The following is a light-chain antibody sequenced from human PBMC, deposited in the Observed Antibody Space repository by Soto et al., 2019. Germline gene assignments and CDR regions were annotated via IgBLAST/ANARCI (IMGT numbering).Light chain of an antibody. CDR1: SSNIGASYD. CDR2: GSS. V-gene: IGLV1-40*01. J-gene: IGLJ3*02. Sequence: QSVLTQPPSVSGAPGQRVTISCTGSSSNIGASYDVHWYQQFPGTAPKLLIFGSSNRPSGVPDRFSGSKSGTSASLAITGLQADDDSDYYCHSYDRSLSARLFLGGTKLTVL. CDR3: HSYDRSLSARL.